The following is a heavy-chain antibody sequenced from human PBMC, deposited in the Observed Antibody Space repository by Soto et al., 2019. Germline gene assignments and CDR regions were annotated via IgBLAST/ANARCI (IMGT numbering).Heavy chain of an antibody. Sequence: PGGSLRLSCAASGFTFSSYAMSWVRQAPGKGLEWVSAISGSGGSTYYADSVKGRFTISRDNSKNTLYLQMNSLRAEDTAVYYCAKDFGEVYSAAAVSGWFDPWGQGTLVTVSA. CDR1: GFTFSSYA. V-gene: IGHV3-23*01. CDR3: AKDFGEVYSAAAVSGWFDP. CDR2: ISGSGGST. D-gene: IGHD3-16*01. J-gene: IGHJ5*02.